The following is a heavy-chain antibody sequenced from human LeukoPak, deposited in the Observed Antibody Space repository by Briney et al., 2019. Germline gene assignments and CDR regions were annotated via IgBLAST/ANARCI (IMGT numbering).Heavy chain of an antibody. CDR3: ARGRRVDLEPRIFDY. D-gene: IGHD1-1*01. J-gene: IGHJ4*02. CDR1: GDTFTTYG. CDR2: ISTDNGDT. V-gene: IGHV1-18*01. Sequence: ASVKVSCKASGDTFTTYGINWVRQAPGQGLEWMGWISTDNGDTNYAQKFKGRVTMTTDTSTSTTYMELRSLRSDDTAVYYCARGRRVDLEPRIFDYWGQGTLVTVSS.